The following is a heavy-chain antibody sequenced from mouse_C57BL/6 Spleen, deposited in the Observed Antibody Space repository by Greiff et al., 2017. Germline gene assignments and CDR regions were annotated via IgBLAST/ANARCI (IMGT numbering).Heavy chain of an antibody. CDR1: GYSITSGYY. D-gene: IGHD1-1*01. CDR2: ISYDGSN. CDR3: ARGPYYYASYYVDC. Sequence: EVKLMESGPGLVKPSQSLSLTCSVTGYSITSGYYWNWIRQFPGNKLEWMGYISYDGSNNYNPSLQNRISITRDTSKNQFFLKLNSVTTEDTAAYYCARGPYYYASYYVDCWGQGTTLTVSS. V-gene: IGHV3-6*01. J-gene: IGHJ2*01.